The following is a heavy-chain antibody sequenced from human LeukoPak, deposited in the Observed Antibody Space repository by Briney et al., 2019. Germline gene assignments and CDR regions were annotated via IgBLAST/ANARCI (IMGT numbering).Heavy chain of an antibody. CDR3: ARDVSTSATWELDY. CDR1: GHTFTGPL. D-gene: IGHD6-25*01. Sequence: ASVKVSCKASGHTFTGPLLHWVRQAPGQGLEYMGWNNLKSGGTFYAQRFRARVTMTRDTSISTAYMDLSRLTSDDTAVYFCARDVSTSATWELDYWGQGTLVTVSS. V-gene: IGHV1-2*02. CDR2: NNLKSGGT. J-gene: IGHJ4*02.